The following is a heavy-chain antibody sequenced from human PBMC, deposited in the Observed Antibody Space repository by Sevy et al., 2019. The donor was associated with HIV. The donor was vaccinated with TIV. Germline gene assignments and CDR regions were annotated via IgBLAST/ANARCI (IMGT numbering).Heavy chain of an antibody. CDR2: IYYNGHI. CDR1: GGSITSLY. CDR3: AGENAWGRGYS. V-gene: IGHV4-59*08. J-gene: IGHJ4*02. D-gene: IGHD1-26*01. Sequence: SETLSLTCTVSGGSITSLYWNWIRQPPGKGLEWIANIYYNGHINYNPSLKSRVTLSLDTSKNQFSLSLSSMTAADTAMYYCAGENAWGRGYSWGQGTLVTVSS.